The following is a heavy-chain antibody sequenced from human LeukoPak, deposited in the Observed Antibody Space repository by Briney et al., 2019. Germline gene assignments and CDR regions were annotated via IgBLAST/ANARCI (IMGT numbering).Heavy chain of an antibody. CDR2: IYYIGST. CDR3: ARQSGSYDFDY. Sequence: PSETLSLTCTVSGGSISNYYWSWIRQPPGKGLEWIGYIYYIGSTNYNPSLKSRVTISVDTSKNQFSLKLSSVTAADTAVYYCARQSGSYDFDYWGQGTLVTVSS. V-gene: IGHV4-59*08. J-gene: IGHJ4*02. CDR1: GGSISNYY. D-gene: IGHD1-26*01.